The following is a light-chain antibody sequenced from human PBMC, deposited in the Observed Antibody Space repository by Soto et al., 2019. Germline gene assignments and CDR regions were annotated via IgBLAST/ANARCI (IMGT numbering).Light chain of an antibody. J-gene: IGKJ2*01. CDR2: GAS. V-gene: IGKV3-20*01. CDR3: QQYGNSPPT. Sequence: EIVLTQSPATLSLSPGERATLSCRASQTVTSDYLAWYQQRPGQAPRLLIYGASSRATGIPDRFSGSGSGTDFTLTISRLEPEDFAVYSCQQYGNSPPTFGQGTNLEIK. CDR1: QTVTSDY.